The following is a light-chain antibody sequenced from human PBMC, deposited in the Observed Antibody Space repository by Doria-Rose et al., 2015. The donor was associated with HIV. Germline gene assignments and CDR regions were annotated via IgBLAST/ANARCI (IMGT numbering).Light chain of an antibody. CDR2: AAS. CDR1: QNINRI. V-gene: IGKV1-39*01. Sequence: TQSPSSLSASVGDRVTITCRASQNINRILNWYQQKPGKVPKVLIYAASSLQSGVPSRFSGSGSGTDFTLTISSLQPEDFATYYCQQSFSTPRTFGQGTKVEIK. CDR3: QQSFSTPRT. J-gene: IGKJ1*01.